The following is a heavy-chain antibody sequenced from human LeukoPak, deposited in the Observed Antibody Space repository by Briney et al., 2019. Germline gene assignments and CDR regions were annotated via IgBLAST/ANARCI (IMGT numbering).Heavy chain of an antibody. D-gene: IGHD5-18*01. CDR1: GFTFSSYA. J-gene: IGHJ4*02. Sequence: GGSLRLSCAASGFTFSSYAMSWVRQAPGKGLEWVSAISGSGGSTYYADSVKGRFTISRDNSKNTLYLQMNSLRAEDTAVYYCAKNSAYSYGYYLDYWGQGTLVTVSS. V-gene: IGHV3-23*01. CDR3: AKNSAYSYGYYLDY. CDR2: ISGSGGST.